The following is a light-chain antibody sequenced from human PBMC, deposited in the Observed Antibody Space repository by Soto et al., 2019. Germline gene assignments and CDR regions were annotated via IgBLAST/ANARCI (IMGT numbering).Light chain of an antibody. Sequence: QSALTQPASVSGSPGQSITISYTGTSSDVGGYNYVSWSQQHPGKAPKLLISEVSNRPSGVSNRFSGSKSGNTASLTISGLQADDEADYYCSSYTASSTLLFGTGTKLTVL. CDR2: EVS. CDR1: SSDVGGYNY. V-gene: IGLV2-14*03. J-gene: IGLJ1*01. CDR3: SSYTASSTLL.